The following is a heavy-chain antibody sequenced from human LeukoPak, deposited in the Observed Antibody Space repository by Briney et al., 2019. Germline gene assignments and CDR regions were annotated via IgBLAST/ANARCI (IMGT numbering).Heavy chain of an antibody. CDR1: GFTFSSYS. D-gene: IGHD3-10*01. CDR3: ARVRQLLWFGELNYYYYYYMDV. Sequence: GGSLRLSCAASGFTFSSYSMNWVRQAPGKGLEWVANIKQDGSEKYYVDSVKGRFTISRDNAKNSLYLQMNSLRAEDTAVYYCARVRQLLWFGELNYYYYYYMDVWGKGTTVTVSS. J-gene: IGHJ6*03. V-gene: IGHV3-7*01. CDR2: IKQDGSEK.